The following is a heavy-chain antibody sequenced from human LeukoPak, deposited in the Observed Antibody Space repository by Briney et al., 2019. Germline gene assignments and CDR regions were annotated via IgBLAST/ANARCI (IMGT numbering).Heavy chain of an antibody. Sequence: KSSETLSLTCAVYGGSFSGYYWSWIRQPPGKGLEWIGEINHSGSTNYNPSLKSRVTISVDTSKNQFSLKLSSVTAADTAVYYCARGSHIVVVTATLYWGQGTLVTVSS. V-gene: IGHV4-34*01. CDR1: GGSFSGYY. J-gene: IGHJ4*02. D-gene: IGHD2-21*02. CDR3: ARGSHIVVVTATLY. CDR2: INHSGST.